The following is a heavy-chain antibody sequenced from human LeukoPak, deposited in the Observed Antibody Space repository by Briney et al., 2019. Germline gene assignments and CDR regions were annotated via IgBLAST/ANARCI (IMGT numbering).Heavy chain of an antibody. CDR3: AIAFQYGSGSYPYSL. CDR2: IYSGGNT. CDR1: GFTVSNND. Sequence: LTGGSLRLSCAASGFTVSNNDMCWVRQAPGKGLEWVSVIYSGGNTNYADSVKGRFIISRDNLKNTLFLQMNSLRAEDTAVYYCAIAFQYGSGSYPYSLWGQGTLVTVSS. J-gene: IGHJ4*02. D-gene: IGHD3-10*01. V-gene: IGHV3-66*01.